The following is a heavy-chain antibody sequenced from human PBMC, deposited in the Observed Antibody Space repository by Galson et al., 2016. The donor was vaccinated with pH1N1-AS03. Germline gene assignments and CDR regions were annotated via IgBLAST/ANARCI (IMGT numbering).Heavy chain of an antibody. D-gene: IGHD3-22*01. CDR3: AREALPDYYHSSGPIDY. V-gene: IGHV3-33*01. J-gene: IGHJ4*02. CDR1: GFTFSGYG. Sequence: SLRLSCAASGFTFSGYGMHWVRQAPGKGLEWVAVIWYDGSNKYYAGSVKGRFTISRDNSKNTLYLQMNSLRAEDTAVYYCAREALPDYYHSSGPIDYWGQGTLVTVSS. CDR2: IWYDGSNK.